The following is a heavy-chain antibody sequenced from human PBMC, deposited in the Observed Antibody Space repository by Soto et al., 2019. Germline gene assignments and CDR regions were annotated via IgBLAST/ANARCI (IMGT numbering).Heavy chain of an antibody. Sequence: PGGSLRLSCATSGFTFSSYSMNLVRQAPGKGLEWVSSISSSSSYIYYADSVKGRFTISRDNAKNSLYLQMNSLRAEDTAVYYCARADGLRFLEWLPSRLDVWGKGTTVTVSS. J-gene: IGHJ6*04. V-gene: IGHV3-21*01. CDR1: GFTFSSYS. D-gene: IGHD3-3*01. CDR3: ARADGLRFLEWLPSRLDV. CDR2: ISSSSSYI.